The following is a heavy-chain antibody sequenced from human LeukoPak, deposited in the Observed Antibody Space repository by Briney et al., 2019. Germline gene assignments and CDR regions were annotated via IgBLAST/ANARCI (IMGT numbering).Heavy chain of an antibody. CDR2: IYSGGST. CDR1: GLTVSSNY. D-gene: IGHD2-2*01. CDR3: ARVRPSPIRLDP. J-gene: IGHJ5*02. Sequence: GGSLRLSCAASGLTVSSNYMSWVRQAPGKGLEWVSVIYSGGSTYYADSVKGRFTISRDSSKNTLYLQMNSLRTEDTAVYYCARVRPSPIRLDPWGQGTLVTVSS. V-gene: IGHV3-66*02.